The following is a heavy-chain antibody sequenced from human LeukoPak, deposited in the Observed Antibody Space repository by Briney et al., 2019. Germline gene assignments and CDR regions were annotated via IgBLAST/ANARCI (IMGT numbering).Heavy chain of an antibody. CDR1: GGSISSYY. CDR2: IYYSGST. Sequence: KPSETLSLTCTVSGGSISSYYWSWIRQPPGKGLEWIGYIYYSGSTNYNPSLKSRVTISVDTSKNQFSLKLSSVTAADTAVYYCARATHRGPLGADNAAFDYWGQGTLVTVSS. CDR3: ARATHRGPLGADNAAFDY. D-gene: IGHD3-10*01. J-gene: IGHJ4*02. V-gene: IGHV4-59*01.